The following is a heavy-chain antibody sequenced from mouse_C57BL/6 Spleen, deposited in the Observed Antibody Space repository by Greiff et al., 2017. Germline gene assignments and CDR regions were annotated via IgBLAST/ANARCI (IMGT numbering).Heavy chain of an antibody. V-gene: IGHV5-4*03. J-gene: IGHJ2*01. Sequence: DVKLVESGGGLVKPGGSLKLSCAASGFTFSSYAMSWVRQTPEKRLEWVATISDGGSYTYYPDNVKGRFTISRDNAKNNLYLQMSHLKSEDTAMYYCARVYDGYYVPFDYWGQGTTLTVSS. CDR1: GFTFSSYA. CDR3: ARVYDGYYVPFDY. D-gene: IGHD2-3*01. CDR2: ISDGGSYT.